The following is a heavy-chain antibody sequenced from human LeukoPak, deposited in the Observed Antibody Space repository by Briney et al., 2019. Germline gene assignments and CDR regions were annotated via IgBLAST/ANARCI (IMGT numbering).Heavy chain of an antibody. CDR1: GYTFTSYH. J-gene: IGHJ4*02. Sequence: ASVKVSCKASGYTFTSYHMHWVRQAPGQGLEWMGIINPSGGTTNYAQKFRGRVTMTRNTSISTAYMELSSLRSEDTAVYYCARAGGYCGRISCPYYFDYWGQGSLVAVSS. CDR2: INPSGGTT. D-gene: IGHD2-15*01. CDR3: ARAGGYCGRISCPYYFDY. V-gene: IGHV1-46*01.